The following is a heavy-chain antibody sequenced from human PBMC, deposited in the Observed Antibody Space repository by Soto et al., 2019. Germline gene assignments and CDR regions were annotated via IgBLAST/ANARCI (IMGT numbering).Heavy chain of an antibody. CDR3: ARNGDSSDYRGWFDP. CDR1: GFTFSNYA. J-gene: IGHJ5*02. D-gene: IGHD3-22*01. V-gene: IGHV3-23*01. Sequence: GGSLRLSCAASGFTFSNYAVTLVRQAPGKGLEWVSTISGSGGSTYYADSVKGRFTISRDNSKNTLYLQMNSLRAEDTAVYYCARNGDSSDYRGWFDPWGQGT. CDR2: ISGSGGST.